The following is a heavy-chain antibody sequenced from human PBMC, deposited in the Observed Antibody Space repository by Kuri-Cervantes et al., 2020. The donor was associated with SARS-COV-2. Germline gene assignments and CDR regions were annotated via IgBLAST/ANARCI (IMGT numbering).Heavy chain of an antibody. CDR3: ARAVTDDSSGYKYYFDY. Sequence: SVKVSCQPSRGTFSSYAISWVRQAPAQGLEWMGGIIPIFGTANYAQKFQGRVTITTDESTSTAYMELSSLRSEDTAVYYCARAVTDDSSGYKYYFDYWGQGTLVTVSS. V-gene: IGHV1-69*05. D-gene: IGHD3-22*01. CDR1: RGTFSSYA. CDR2: IIPIFGTA. J-gene: IGHJ4*02.